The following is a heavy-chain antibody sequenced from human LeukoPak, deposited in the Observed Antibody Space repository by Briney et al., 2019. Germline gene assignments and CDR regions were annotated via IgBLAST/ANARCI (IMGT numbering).Heavy chain of an antibody. Sequence: SETLSLTCAVYGGSFSGYYWSWIRQPPGKGLEWIGEINHSGSTNYNPSLKSRVTISVDTSKNQFSLKLSSVTAADTAVYYCARDRHGDYDYYFDYWGQGTLVTVSS. J-gene: IGHJ4*02. CDR2: INHSGST. CDR3: ARDRHGDYDYYFDY. V-gene: IGHV4-34*01. CDR1: GGSFSGYY. D-gene: IGHD4-17*01.